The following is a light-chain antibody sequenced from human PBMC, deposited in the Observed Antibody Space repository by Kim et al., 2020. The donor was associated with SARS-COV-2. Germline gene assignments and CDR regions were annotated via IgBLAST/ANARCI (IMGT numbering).Light chain of an antibody. V-gene: IGLV3-1*01. CDR3: QAWDSSVV. Sequence: YELTQPPSVSVSPGQTASITCSGDKLGDEYACWYQQKPGQSPVLVIYQDSKRPSGIPERFSGSNSGNTATLTISGTQAMDEADYYCQAWDSSVVFGGGTQLTVL. J-gene: IGLJ2*01. CDR1: KLGDEY. CDR2: QDS.